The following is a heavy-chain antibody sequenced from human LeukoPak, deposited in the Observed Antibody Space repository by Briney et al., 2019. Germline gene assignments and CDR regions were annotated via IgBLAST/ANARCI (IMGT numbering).Heavy chain of an antibody. D-gene: IGHD3-10*01. CDR2: ISAYNGNT. V-gene: IGHV1-18*01. J-gene: IGHJ4*02. CDR3: ARNQYYYGSGSYSGDDY. Sequence: ASVKVSCKACGYTFTSYGISWVRQAPGQGLEWMGWISAYNGNTNYAQKLQGRVTMTTDTSTSTAYMELRSLRSDDTAVYYCARNQYYYGSGSYSGDDYWGQGTLVTVSS. CDR1: GYTFTSYG.